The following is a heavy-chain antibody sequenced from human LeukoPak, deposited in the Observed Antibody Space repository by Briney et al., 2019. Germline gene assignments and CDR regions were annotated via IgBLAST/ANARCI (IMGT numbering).Heavy chain of an antibody. V-gene: IGHV3-7*01. CDR1: GMTFSSHW. Sequence: PGGSLRLSCAASGMTFSSHWMSWVRQAPGKGLEWVANIKSDGSEKYYLDSVKGRFTISRDNAKNSLYLQMNSLRAEDSAVYYCARYCTFRTCSGTKFDSWGQGTLVTVPS. CDR2: IKSDGSEK. CDR3: ARYCTFRTCSGTKFDS. J-gene: IGHJ4*02. D-gene: IGHD1-1*01.